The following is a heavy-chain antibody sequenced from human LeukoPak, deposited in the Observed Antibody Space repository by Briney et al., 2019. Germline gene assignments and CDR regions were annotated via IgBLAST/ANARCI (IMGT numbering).Heavy chain of an antibody. Sequence: GSLRLSCAASGFTVSSNYMSWVRQAPGKGLEWIGYIYYSGSTNYNPSLKSRVTISVDTSKNQFSLKLSSVTAADTAVYYCARGGSWYLNWFDPWGQGTLVTVSS. D-gene: IGHD6-13*01. V-gene: IGHV4-59*02. CDR1: GFTVSSNY. CDR3: ARGGSWYLNWFDP. J-gene: IGHJ5*02. CDR2: IYYSGST.